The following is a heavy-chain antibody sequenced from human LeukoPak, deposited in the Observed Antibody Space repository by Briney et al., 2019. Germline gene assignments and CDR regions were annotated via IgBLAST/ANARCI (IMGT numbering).Heavy chain of an antibody. V-gene: IGHV4-39*07. CDR1: GGSISSSSYY. CDR2: IYYSGST. Sequence: SETLSLTCTVSGGSISSSSYYWGWIRQPPGKGLEWIGSIYYSGSTNYNPSLKSRVTMSVDTSKNQFSLKLSSVTAADTAVYYCARYSDYYYYYMDVWGKGTTVTISS. D-gene: IGHD2-15*01. J-gene: IGHJ6*03. CDR3: ARYSDYYYYYMDV.